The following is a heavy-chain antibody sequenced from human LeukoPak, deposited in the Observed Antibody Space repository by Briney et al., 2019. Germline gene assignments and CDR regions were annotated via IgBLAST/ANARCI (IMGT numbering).Heavy chain of an antibody. V-gene: IGHV4-59*01. CDR2: IYHSGST. CDR3: ARGSGWYYY. D-gene: IGHD6-19*01. Sequence: PSETLSLTCTVSGDSISSYYWSWIRQPPGKGLEWIGYIYHSGSTNYNPSLKSRVTISADTSKDQFSLKLASVTAADTAVYYCARGSGWYYYWGQGTLVTVSS. CDR1: GDSISSYY. J-gene: IGHJ4*02.